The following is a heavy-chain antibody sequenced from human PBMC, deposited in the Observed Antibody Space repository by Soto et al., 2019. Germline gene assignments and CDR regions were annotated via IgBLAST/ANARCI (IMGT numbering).Heavy chain of an antibody. Sequence: GGSLRLSCAASGFTFSSYGMHWVRQAPGKGLEWVAVISYDGSNKYYADSVKGRFTISRDNSKNTLYLQMNSLRAEDTAVYYCAKDQFWNDVFMYYYYYGMDVWGQGTTVTVSS. V-gene: IGHV3-30*18. D-gene: IGHD1-1*01. CDR3: AKDQFWNDVFMYYYYYGMDV. CDR1: GFTFSSYG. CDR2: ISYDGSNK. J-gene: IGHJ6*02.